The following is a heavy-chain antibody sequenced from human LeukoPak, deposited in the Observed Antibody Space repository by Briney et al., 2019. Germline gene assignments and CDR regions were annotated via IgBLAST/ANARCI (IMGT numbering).Heavy chain of an antibody. J-gene: IGHJ4*02. D-gene: IGHD5-12*01. CDR2: IYYSGTT. CDR1: GGSLSSYY. CDR3: ARHGFRAGGTWIFDY. V-gene: IGHV4-59*08. Sequence: SETLSLTCTVSGGSLSSYYWSWVRQPPGKGLEWLGYIYYSGTTNYNTSLKSQVSMSVYTSKNQFSLEVSSVTAADAAVYYCARHGFRAGGTWIFDYWGQGILVTVSS.